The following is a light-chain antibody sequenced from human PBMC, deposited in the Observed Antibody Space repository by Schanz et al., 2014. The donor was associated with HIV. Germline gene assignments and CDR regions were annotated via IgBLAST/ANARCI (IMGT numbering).Light chain of an antibody. CDR3: QQYSSSPRT. V-gene: IGKV3-20*01. CDR1: QSISSNY. Sequence: EIVLTQSPGTLSLSPGERVTLSCRASQSISSNYLAWYQQKPGQAPRLLIYGASSGATGVPDRFSGSGSGTDFTLTISRLEPEDFAVYYCQQYSSSPRTFGQGTKVEIK. J-gene: IGKJ1*01. CDR2: GAS.